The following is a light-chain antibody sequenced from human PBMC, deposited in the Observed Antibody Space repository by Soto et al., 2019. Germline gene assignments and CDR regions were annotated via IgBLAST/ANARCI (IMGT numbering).Light chain of an antibody. V-gene: IGKV1-5*01. CDR2: DAS. J-gene: IGKJ1*01. Sequence: ILTTHSPSTQPASVGDRVTITFRASQSITSWLASYQQKPGKAPQLLIYDASTVVPGVPSRFSGSGAGTEFTPTISSLQPDDFATYYCQQYNSYWGRFGQGTKVDIK. CDR1: QSITSW. CDR3: QQYNSYWGR.